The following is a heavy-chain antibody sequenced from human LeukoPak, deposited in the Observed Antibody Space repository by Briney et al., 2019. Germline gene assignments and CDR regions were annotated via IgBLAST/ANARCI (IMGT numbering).Heavy chain of an antibody. Sequence: GGSLRLSCAASGFTFSIYAMSWVRQAPGKGLEWVANINQDGSEKFYVDSVKGRFTISRDNAKNSLYLQMNSLRAEDTAVYYCARRNWQLVRLWYNWFDPWAREPWSSSPQ. J-gene: IGHJ5*02. CDR3: ARRNWQLVRLWYNWFDP. V-gene: IGHV3-7*01. CDR1: GFTFSIYA. D-gene: IGHD6-6*01. CDR2: INQDGSEK.